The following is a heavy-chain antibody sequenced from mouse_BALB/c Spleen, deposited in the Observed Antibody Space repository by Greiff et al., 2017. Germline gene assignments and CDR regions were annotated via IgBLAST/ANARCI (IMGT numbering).Heavy chain of an antibody. D-gene: IGHD2-14*01. CDR1: GFTFTDYY. Sequence: EVKLMESGGGLVQPGGSLRLSCATSGFTFTDYYMSWVRQPPGKALEWLGFIRNKANGYTTEYSASVKGRFTISRDNSQSILYLQMNTLRAEDSATYYCARDRGYDAGNPMDYWGQGTSVTVSS. V-gene: IGHV7-3*02. J-gene: IGHJ4*01. CDR2: IRNKANGYTT. CDR3: ARDRGYDAGNPMDY.